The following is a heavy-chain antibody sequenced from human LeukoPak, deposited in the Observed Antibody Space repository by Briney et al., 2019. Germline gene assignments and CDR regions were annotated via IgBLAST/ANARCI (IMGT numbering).Heavy chain of an antibody. J-gene: IGHJ4*02. D-gene: IGHD3-22*01. CDR1: GFSFSDYY. V-gene: IGHV3-11*01. CDR2: ITNSGDTI. Sequence: GGSLRLSCAAPGFSFSDYYMSWIGQAPGRGLEWVSYITNSGDTIYYAYSVKGRFTISTDNAANSLYLQMNSLTAEATAVYYCARETSSGYYKYDYWGQGTLVTVSS. CDR3: ARETSSGYYKYDY.